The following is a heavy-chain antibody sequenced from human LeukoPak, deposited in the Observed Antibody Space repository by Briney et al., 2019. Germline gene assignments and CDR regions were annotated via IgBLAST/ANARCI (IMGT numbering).Heavy chain of an antibody. V-gene: IGHV3-48*04. CDR2: ISSSGSTI. J-gene: IGHJ4*02. Sequence: GGSLRLSCAASGFTFSYSSMNWVRQAPGKGLEWVSYISSSGSTIYYADSVKGRFTISRDNAKNSLYLQMNSLRAEDTAVYYCASPAPVATYWGQGTLVTVSS. CDR1: GFTFSYSS. D-gene: IGHD5-12*01. CDR3: ASPAPVATY.